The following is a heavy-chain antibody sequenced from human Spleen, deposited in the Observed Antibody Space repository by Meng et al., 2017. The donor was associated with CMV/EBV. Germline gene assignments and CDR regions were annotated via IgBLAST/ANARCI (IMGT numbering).Heavy chain of an antibody. CDR1: GFTVSSNY. Sequence: LSLTCAASGFTVSSNYMSWVRQAPGKGLEWVSVIYSGGSTYYADSVKGRFTISRDNSKNTLYLQMNSLRAEDTAVYYCARDRLDGWGPFCSSTSCTGYGMDVWGQGTTVTVSS. V-gene: IGHV3-66*02. CDR3: ARDRLDGWGPFCSSTSCTGYGMDV. D-gene: IGHD2-2*01. J-gene: IGHJ6*02. CDR2: IYSGGST.